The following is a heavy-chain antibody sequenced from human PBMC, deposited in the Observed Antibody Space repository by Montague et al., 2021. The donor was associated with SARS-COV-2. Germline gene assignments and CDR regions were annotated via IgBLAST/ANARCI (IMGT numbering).Heavy chain of an antibody. CDR1: GGSFSGYY. CDR3: ARAPQVGAMGY. V-gene: IGHV4-34*01. D-gene: IGHD1-26*01. CDR2: IYHSGST. Sequence: SETLSLTCAVTGGSFSGYYWSWIRKPPGKGLEWMGEIYHSGSTNYNSTLKSRVTISVDTSKNQFSLRLSSVTAADTAVYYCARAPQVGAMGYWGQGTLVTVSS. J-gene: IGHJ4*02.